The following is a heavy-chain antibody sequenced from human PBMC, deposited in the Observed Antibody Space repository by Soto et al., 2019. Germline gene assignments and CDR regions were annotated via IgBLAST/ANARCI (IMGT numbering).Heavy chain of an antibody. V-gene: IGHV1-69*08. CDR3: ARDPPSGSSTSCHWDWFDP. J-gene: IGHJ5*02. D-gene: IGHD2-2*01. CDR2: IIPILGIA. CDR1: GGTFSSYT. Sequence: QVQLVQSGAEVKKPGSSVKVSCKASGGTFSSYTISWVRQAPGQGLEWMGRIIPILGIANYAQKFQGRVTITADKATGTAYMELSSLRSEDTAVYYCARDPPSGSSTSCHWDWFDPWGQGTLVTVSS.